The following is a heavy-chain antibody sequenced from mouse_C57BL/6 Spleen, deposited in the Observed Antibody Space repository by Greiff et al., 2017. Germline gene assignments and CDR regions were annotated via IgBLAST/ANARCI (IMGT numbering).Heavy chain of an antibody. V-gene: IGHV2-2*01. CDR2: IWRGGST. CDR1: GFSLTSYG. J-gene: IGHJ4*01. CDR3: AREAVYAMDY. Sequence: VKLMESGPGLVQPSQSLSITCTVSGFSLTSYGVHWVRQSPGKGLEWLGVIWRGGSTDDNAAFISRLSISKDNSKSQVFFKMNQLQADDTAIYYCAREAVYAMDYGGQGTSVTVSS.